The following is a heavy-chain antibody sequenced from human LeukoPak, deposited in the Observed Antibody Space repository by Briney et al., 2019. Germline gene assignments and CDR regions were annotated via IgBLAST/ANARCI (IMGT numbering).Heavy chain of an antibody. J-gene: IGHJ6*03. CDR2: IYYSGST. CDR3: ARGGLAVAGPRRFDYYYYYMDV. CDR1: GGSISSYY. D-gene: IGHD6-19*01. V-gene: IGHV4-59*01. Sequence: PSETLSLTCTVSGGSISSYYWSWIRQPPGKGLEWIGYIYYSGSTNYNPSLKSRATISVETSKNLFSLKLSSVTAADTAVYYCARGGLAVAGPRRFDYYYYYMDVWGKGTTVTVSS.